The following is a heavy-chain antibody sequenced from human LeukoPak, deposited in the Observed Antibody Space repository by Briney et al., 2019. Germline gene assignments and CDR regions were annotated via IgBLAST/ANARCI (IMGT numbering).Heavy chain of an antibody. V-gene: IGHV3-30*18. J-gene: IGHJ4*02. D-gene: IGHD3-16*02. CDR3: AKDLLYSDVWGSYRPNPLDY. Sequence: GGSLRLSCAASGFIFSDFGLHWVRQAPGKGLEWVAVISYDGSNKYYADSVKGRFTISRDNSKNTLYLQMNSLRAEDTAVYYCAKDLLYSDVWGSYRPNPLDYWGQGTLVTVSS. CDR2: ISYDGSNK. CDR1: GFIFSDFG.